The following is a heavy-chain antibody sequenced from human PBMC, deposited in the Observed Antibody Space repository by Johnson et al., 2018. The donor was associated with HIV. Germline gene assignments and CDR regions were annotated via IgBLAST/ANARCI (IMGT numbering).Heavy chain of an antibody. CDR2: VNPNGGRT. D-gene: IGHD6-6*01. CDR3: ARGSGSSIGARGAFDI. J-gene: IGHJ3*02. CDR1: QFTFSPYY. Sequence: VQLVESGGGLAKPAWSPRLSCAASQFTFSPYYMNCVRQAPGNGLELVGQVNPNGGRTYLTDSGKDRFNISRDNAKNTLHLQMNSLRAGDTAVYYCARGSGSSIGARGAFDIWGQGTMVTVSS. V-gene: IGHV3-25*03.